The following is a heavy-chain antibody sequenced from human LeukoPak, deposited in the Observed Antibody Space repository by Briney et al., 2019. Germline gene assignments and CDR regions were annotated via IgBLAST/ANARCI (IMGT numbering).Heavy chain of an antibody. D-gene: IGHD3-16*02. J-gene: IGHJ4*02. Sequence: GGSLRLSCAASGFPFTDSSMTWVRQAPGKGLEWVSSITTSGSYIYYADSVKVRFTISRDNAKNSLYLQMTSLRAEDTAVYYCARHRTASDYWGQGTLVTVSS. V-gene: IGHV3-21*01. CDR3: ARHRTASDY. CDR2: ITTSGSYI. CDR1: GFPFTDSS.